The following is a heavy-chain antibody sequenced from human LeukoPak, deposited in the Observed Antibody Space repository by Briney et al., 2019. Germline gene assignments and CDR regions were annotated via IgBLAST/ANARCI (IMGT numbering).Heavy chain of an antibody. J-gene: IGHJ5*02. CDR3: ARGRYYDFWSGYYMFDP. Sequence: PETLSLTCAVYGGSFSGYYWSWIRQPPGKGLEWIGEINHSGSTNYNPSLKSRVTISVDTSKNQFSLKLSSVTAADTAVYYCARGRYYDFWSGYYMFDPWGQGTLVTVSS. CDR1: GGSFSGYY. CDR2: INHSGST. V-gene: IGHV4-34*01. D-gene: IGHD3-3*01.